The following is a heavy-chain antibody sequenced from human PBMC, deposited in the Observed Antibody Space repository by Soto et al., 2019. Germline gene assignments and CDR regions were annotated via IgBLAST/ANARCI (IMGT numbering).Heavy chain of an antibody. D-gene: IGHD3-22*01. V-gene: IGHV3-48*02. CDR2: ISSSGGTI. Sequence: EVQLVESGGDLVQPGGSLRLSCVASGFSFSAYSMNWVRQAPGKGLEWVSYISSSGGTIYYADSVRGRFTISRDKAKKLLYLQMKRIRDEDRAVYYCTRDMVTMRVALRGYALDIWGQGTMVTVSS. CDR1: GFSFSAYS. J-gene: IGHJ3*02. CDR3: TRDMVTMRVALRGYALDI.